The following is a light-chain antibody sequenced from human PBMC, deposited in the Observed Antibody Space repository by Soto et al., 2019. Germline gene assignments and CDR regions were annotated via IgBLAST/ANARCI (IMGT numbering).Light chain of an antibody. V-gene: IGLV4-69*01. CDR2: VNSDGSH. CDR1: SGHSSYA. Sequence: QPVLTQSPSASASLGASVKLTCTLSSGHSSYAIAGHQQQPEKGPRYLMKVNSDGSHSKGDGIPDRFSGSSSGAERYLTISSLQSEDEADYYCQTWGSGIHYVFGTVTKLTVL. CDR3: QTWGSGIHYV. J-gene: IGLJ1*01.